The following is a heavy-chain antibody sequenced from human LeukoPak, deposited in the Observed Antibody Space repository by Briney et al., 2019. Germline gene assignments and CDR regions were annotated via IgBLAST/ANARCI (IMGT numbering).Heavy chain of an antibody. V-gene: IGHV2-5*02. J-gene: IGHJ4*02. Sequence: SGPTLVKPTQTLTLTCTFSGFSLSTSGVGVGWIRQPPGKALEWLALIYWDDDKRHSPSLKSRLTITKDTSKNQVVLTMTNMDPVDTATYYCVHRVRPGTYCGGDCFYFDYWGQGTLVTVSS. CDR1: GFSLSTSGVG. CDR2: IYWDDDK. CDR3: VHRVRPGTYCGGDCFYFDY. D-gene: IGHD2-21*02.